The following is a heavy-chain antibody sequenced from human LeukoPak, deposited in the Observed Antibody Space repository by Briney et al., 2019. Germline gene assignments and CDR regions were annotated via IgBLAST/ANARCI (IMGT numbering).Heavy chain of an antibody. D-gene: IGHD2-2*01. CDR2: ISAYNGDT. CDR3: ARDLTPHCTSISCSPLVP. V-gene: IGHV1-18*01. CDR1: GYTFTSYG. Sequence: PLASVKVSCKASGYTFTSYGINWVRQAPGQGLEWMGWISAYNGDTNYAQKLQGRVTMTTDTSTSTAYMELRSLRSDDTAVYYCARDLTPHCTSISCSPLVPWGQGTLVTVSS. J-gene: IGHJ5*02.